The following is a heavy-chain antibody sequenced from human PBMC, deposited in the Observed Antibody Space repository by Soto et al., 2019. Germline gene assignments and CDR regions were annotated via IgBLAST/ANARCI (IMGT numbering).Heavy chain of an antibody. CDR3: ARDPRGDKYSSGWLDY. D-gene: IGHD6-19*01. V-gene: IGHV4-30-4*01. Sequence: SETLSLTCTVSGGSISSGDYYWSWIRQPPGKGLEWIGYIYYSGSTYYNPSLKSRVTISVDTSKNQFSLKLSSVTAADTAVYYCARDPRGDKYSSGWLDYWRQGTLFTVSS. J-gene: IGHJ4*02. CDR2: IYYSGST. CDR1: GGSISSGDYY.